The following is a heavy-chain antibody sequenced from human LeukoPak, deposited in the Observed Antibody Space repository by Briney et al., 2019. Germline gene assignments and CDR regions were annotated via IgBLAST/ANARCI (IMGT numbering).Heavy chain of an antibody. CDR1: GGSFSGYY. D-gene: IGHD1-20*01. J-gene: IGHJ4*02. CDR2: INHSGST. V-gene: IGHV4-34*01. Sequence: SETLSLTCAVYGGSFSGYYWSWIRQSPGKGLEWIGEINHSGSTNYNPSLKSRVTISVDTSKNQFSLKLSSVTAADTAVYYCARAEYNWTINDYWGQGTLVTVSS. CDR3: ARAEYNWTINDY.